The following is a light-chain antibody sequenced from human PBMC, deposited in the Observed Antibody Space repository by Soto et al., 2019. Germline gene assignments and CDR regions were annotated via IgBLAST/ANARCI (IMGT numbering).Light chain of an antibody. CDR3: QEYKSYSWT. CDR2: DAS. V-gene: IGKV1-5*01. Sequence: IQLTQSPSPLSASVGDRVTITCRASQSISSWLAWYQQKPGKAPKLLIYDASSLESGVPSRVSGSGSGTEFTLTIDSLQPDDFATYYCQEYKSYSWTFGQGTKVDIK. J-gene: IGKJ1*01. CDR1: QSISSW.